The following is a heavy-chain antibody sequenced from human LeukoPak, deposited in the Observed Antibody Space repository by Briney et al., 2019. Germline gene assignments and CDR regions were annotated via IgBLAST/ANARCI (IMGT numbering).Heavy chain of an antibody. V-gene: IGHV3-48*03. Sequence: GGSLRLSCAASGFTFSSYEMNWVRQAPGKGLEWVSYISSSGSTIYYADSVKGRFTISRDNAKNSLYLQMNSLRAEDTAVYYCARGPFASGSYSLYGYGSVFDYWGQGTLVTVSS. J-gene: IGHJ4*02. CDR1: GFTFSSYE. CDR3: ARGPFASGSYSLYGYGSVFDY. D-gene: IGHD3-10*01. CDR2: ISSSGSTI.